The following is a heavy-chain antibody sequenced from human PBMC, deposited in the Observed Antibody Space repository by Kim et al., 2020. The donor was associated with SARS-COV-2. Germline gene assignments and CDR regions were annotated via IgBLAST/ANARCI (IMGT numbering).Heavy chain of an antibody. CDR2: ISGSGGST. J-gene: IGHJ6*02. CDR3: AKHMYYDSSGYSYYYGMDV. D-gene: IGHD3-22*01. V-gene: IGHV3-23*01. CDR1: GFTFSSYA. Sequence: GSLRLSCAASGFTFSSYAMSWVRQAPGKGLEWVSAISGSGGSTYYADSVKGRFTISRDNSKNTLYLQMNSLRAEDTAVYYCAKHMYYDSSGYSYYYGMDVWGQGTTVTVSS.